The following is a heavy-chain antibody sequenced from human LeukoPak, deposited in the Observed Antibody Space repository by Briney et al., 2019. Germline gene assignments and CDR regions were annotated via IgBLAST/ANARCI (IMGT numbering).Heavy chain of an antibody. D-gene: IGHD6-13*01. CDR1: GFTFRSNY. J-gene: IGHJ5*02. Sequence: GGSLSLSCVASGFTFRSNYMSWVRQAPGRGLEWVSVVYSGGTTYYADSVKGRFTISRDNSKNTLYLQMNSLRAEDTAVYYCARVKVAVAGIGWFDPWGQGSLVTVSS. V-gene: IGHV3-53*01. CDR2: VYSGGTT. CDR3: ARVKVAVAGIGWFDP.